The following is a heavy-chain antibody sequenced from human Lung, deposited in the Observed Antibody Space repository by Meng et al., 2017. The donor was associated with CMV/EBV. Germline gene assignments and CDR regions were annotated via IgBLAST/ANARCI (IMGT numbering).Heavy chain of an antibody. D-gene: IGHD6-19*01. CDR1: GFTFSSYW. Sequence: SXEASGFTFSSYWMSWVRQAPGKGLEWVANIYQDGNEKYYVESVRGRFTISRANAKNSLYLQMNSLRAEDTAVYFCAKEIDPAVAGNQGYFDYWGQGALVTVSS. V-gene: IGHV3-7*01. J-gene: IGHJ4*02. CDR3: AKEIDPAVAGNQGYFDY. CDR2: IYQDGNEK.